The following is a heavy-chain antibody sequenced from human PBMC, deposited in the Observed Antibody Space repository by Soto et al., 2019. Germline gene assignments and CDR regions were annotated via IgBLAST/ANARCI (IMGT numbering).Heavy chain of an antibody. CDR1: GFSLSTSGVG. CDR2: IYWDDDK. J-gene: IGHJ4*02. V-gene: IGHV2-5*02. Sequence: QITLKESGPPLVKPTQTLTLTCTFSGFSLSTSGVGVGWIRQPPGKALEWLALIYWDDDKHYSPSLWSRLTIPKATSKNQVVLTMTNLDPVDTAPYYCAHLSFPNFDYWGQGTLVTVSS. CDR3: AHLSFPNFDY.